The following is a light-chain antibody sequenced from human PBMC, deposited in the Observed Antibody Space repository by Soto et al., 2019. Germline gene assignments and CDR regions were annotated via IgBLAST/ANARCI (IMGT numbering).Light chain of an antibody. Sequence: EIVLTQSPATLSLSPGERATLSCRASQSVTSYLAWYQQRPGQAPRLLIYDASRRATGIPARFSGSGSGADFTLTISSLRSEDFAVYYCQQYDNWPITFGQGTRLEVK. CDR2: DAS. CDR3: QQYDNWPIT. J-gene: IGKJ5*01. V-gene: IGKV3-11*01. CDR1: QSVTSY.